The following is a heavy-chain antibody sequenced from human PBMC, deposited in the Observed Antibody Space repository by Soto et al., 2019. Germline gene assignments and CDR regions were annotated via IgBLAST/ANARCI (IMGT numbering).Heavy chain of an antibody. Sequence: PSETLSLTCAVYGGSFSGYYWSWIRQPPGKGLEWIGEINHSGSTNYNPSLKSRVTISVDTSKNQFSLKLSSVTAADTAVYYCARGRAPRITIFGTESTPHFDYWGQGTLVTVSS. CDR2: INHSGST. CDR1: GGSFSGYY. CDR3: ARGRAPRITIFGTESTPHFDY. V-gene: IGHV4-34*01. D-gene: IGHD3-3*01. J-gene: IGHJ4*02.